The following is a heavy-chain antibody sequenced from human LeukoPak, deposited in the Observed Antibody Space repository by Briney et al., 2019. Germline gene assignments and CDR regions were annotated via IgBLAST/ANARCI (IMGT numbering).Heavy chain of an antibody. CDR2: IYHSGST. J-gene: IGHJ4*02. V-gene: IGHV4-38-2*01. CDR1: GYSISSGYD. D-gene: IGHD1-26*01. Sequence: SETLSLTCAVSGYSISSGYDWGWIRQPPGKGLEWIGSIYHSGSTYYNPSLTSRVTISVDTSKSQFSLKLSSVTAADTAVYYCARSAWEYFDYWGQGTLVTVSS. CDR3: ARSAWEYFDY.